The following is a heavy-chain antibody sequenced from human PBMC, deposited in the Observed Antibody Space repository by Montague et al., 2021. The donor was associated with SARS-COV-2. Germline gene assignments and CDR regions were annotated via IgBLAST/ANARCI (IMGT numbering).Heavy chain of an antibody. CDR2: ISYTGST. D-gene: IGHD1-26*01. CDR1: GDSMSGSNSN. J-gene: IGHJ5*02. Sequence: SETLSLTCSVSGDSMSGSNSNWGWIRQPPGKGLESIGSISYTGSTSYNASLKSRVTMSVDTSKNEFSLRLISVTASDTAVYYCARLYIHKTLVGASRRRWFDPWGQGTLVTVSS. CDR3: ARLYIHKTLVGASRRRWFDP. V-gene: IGHV4-39*01.